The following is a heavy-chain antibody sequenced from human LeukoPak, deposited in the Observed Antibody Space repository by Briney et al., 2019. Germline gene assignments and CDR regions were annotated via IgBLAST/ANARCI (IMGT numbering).Heavy chain of an antibody. D-gene: IGHD6-13*01. CDR1: GFTFSSYW. CDR3: ATDLGSSRPNF. V-gene: IGHV3-7*01. Sequence: GGSLRLSCAASGFTFSSYWMGWVRQAPGKGREWVANIKQDGSEKYYVGSVRGRFTISRDNAKNSLYLQMNSLRAEDTAVYYCATDLGSSRPNFWGQGILVTVSS. J-gene: IGHJ4*02. CDR2: IKQDGSEK.